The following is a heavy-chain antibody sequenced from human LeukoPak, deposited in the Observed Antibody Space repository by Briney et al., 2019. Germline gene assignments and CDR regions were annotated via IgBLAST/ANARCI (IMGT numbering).Heavy chain of an antibody. Sequence: GGSLRLSCAASGFAFSSYSMNWVRQAPGKRLKWVSAISSSSSYIYYADSVKGRFTISRDNARNSLYLQMNSLRAEDTDMYYCAREGAAAAPYWGQGTLVTVSS. CDR2: ISSSSSYI. V-gene: IGHV3-21*01. D-gene: IGHD6-13*01. CDR3: AREGAAAAPY. CDR1: GFAFSSYS. J-gene: IGHJ4*02.